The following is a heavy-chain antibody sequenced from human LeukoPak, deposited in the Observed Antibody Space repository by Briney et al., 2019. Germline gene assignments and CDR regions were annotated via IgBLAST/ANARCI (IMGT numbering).Heavy chain of an antibody. Sequence: SETLSLTCTVSGGSISSYYWSWIRQPPGKGLEWIGCIYYSGSTNYNPSLKSRVTISVDTSKNQFSLKLSSVTAADTAVYYCARGDYDILTGTYYYYMDVWGKGTTVTISS. CDR1: GGSISSYY. J-gene: IGHJ6*03. CDR3: ARGDYDILTGTYYYYMDV. D-gene: IGHD3-9*01. V-gene: IGHV4-59*01. CDR2: IYYSGST.